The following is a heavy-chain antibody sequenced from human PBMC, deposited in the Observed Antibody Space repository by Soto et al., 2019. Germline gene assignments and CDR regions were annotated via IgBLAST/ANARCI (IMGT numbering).Heavy chain of an antibody. CDR1: CGSVNGYY. V-gene: IGHV4-34*01. CDR2: INHSGST. Sequence: PSETLSLTCAFYCGSVNGYYWNWIRQPPGKGLEWIGEINHSGSTNYNPSLKSRVTISVDTSKNQFSLKLSSVTAADTAVYYCARGPVAGTRNGAFDIWGQGTMVTVSS. J-gene: IGHJ3*02. CDR3: ARGPVAGTRNGAFDI. D-gene: IGHD6-19*01.